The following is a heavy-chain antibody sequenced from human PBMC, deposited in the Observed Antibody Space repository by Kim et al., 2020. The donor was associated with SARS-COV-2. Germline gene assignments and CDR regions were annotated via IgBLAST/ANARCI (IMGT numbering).Heavy chain of an antibody. V-gene: IGHV4-39*01. Sequence: PTLRSRFTISVDTSKTQFSLKLSSVTAADTAVYYCARQSGYYDSRGSVVWGQGTLVTVSS. J-gene: IGHJ4*02. CDR3: ARQSGYYDSRGSVV. D-gene: IGHD3-22*01.